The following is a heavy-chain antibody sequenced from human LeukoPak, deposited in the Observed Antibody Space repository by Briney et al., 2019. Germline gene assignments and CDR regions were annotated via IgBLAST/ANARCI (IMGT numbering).Heavy chain of an antibody. CDR1: GYSFTTYW. D-gene: IGHD2-2*01. J-gene: IGHJ3*02. Sequence: GESLKISCEVYGYSFTTYWLGWVRQMPGKGLEWMGTFNPADSDIRYSPSFQGQVTISADKSTSTAYLQWSSLKASDTAMYYCARHVSSSRVAFDIWGQGIMVTVSS. CDR3: ARHVSSSRVAFDI. V-gene: IGHV5-51*01. CDR2: FNPADSDI.